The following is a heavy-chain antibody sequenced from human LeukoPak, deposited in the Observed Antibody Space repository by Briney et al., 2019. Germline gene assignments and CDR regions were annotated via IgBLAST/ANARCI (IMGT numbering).Heavy chain of an antibody. V-gene: IGHV1-18*01. CDR2: ISAYNGNT. Sequence: ASVTVSCKASGYTFTSYGISWVRQAPGQGLEWMGWISAYNGNTNYAQKLQGRVTMTTDTSTSTAYMELRSLRSDDTAVYYCARWATTVTTPSFDYWGQGTLVTASS. J-gene: IGHJ4*02. CDR1: GYTFTSYG. CDR3: ARWATTVTTPSFDY. D-gene: IGHD4-17*01.